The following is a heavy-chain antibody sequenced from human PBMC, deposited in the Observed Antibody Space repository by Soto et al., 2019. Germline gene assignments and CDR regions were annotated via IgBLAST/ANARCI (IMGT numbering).Heavy chain of an antibody. D-gene: IGHD1-1*01. CDR3: SRDRSWRTGYYSGIDV. V-gene: IGHV3-33*01. Sequence: QAHLVESGGGVVQPGGSLRISCAASGFTFSSYAMHWVRQAPGKGLEWVALMWYDRSHTYYAESVKGRFNISRDESKNMLFLHMSGRRAEDTAVYYCSRDRSWRTGYYSGIDVWGQGTTVTVS. J-gene: IGHJ6*02. CDR1: GFTFSSYA. CDR2: MWYDRSHT.